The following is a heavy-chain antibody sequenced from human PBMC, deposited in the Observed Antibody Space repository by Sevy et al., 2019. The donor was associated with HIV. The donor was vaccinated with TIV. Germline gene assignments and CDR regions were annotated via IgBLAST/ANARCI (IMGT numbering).Heavy chain of an antibody. CDR1: GGSISSYY. J-gene: IGHJ4*02. Sequence: SETLSLTCTVSGGSISSYYWNWIRQPAGKGLEWIGRIYSSGSTNYNPSLTSRVTMSIDTSKNHLSLKRNSLTAADTAVYYCTSARRFGYSSGWYPGGFDYWGQGTLVTVSS. CDR3: TSARRFGYSSGWYPGGFDY. D-gene: IGHD6-19*01. V-gene: IGHV4-4*07. CDR2: IYSSGST.